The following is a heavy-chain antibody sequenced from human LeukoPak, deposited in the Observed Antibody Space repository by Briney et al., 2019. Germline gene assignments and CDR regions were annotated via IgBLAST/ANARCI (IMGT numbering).Heavy chain of an antibody. CDR3: ARELAQGIAVAATLGFDP. Sequence: ASVKVSCKASGYTFTGYYTHWVRQAPGQGLEWMGWINPNSGGTNYAQKFQGWDTMTRDTSISTAYMELRRLRSDDTAVYYCARELAQGIAVAATLGFDPWGQGTLVTVSS. D-gene: IGHD6-19*01. CDR1: GYTFTGYY. CDR2: INPNSGGT. V-gene: IGHV1-2*04. J-gene: IGHJ5*02.